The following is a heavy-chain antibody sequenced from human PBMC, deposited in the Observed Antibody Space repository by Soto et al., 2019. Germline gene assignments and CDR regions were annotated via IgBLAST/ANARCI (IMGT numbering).Heavy chain of an antibody. V-gene: IGHV4-34*01. D-gene: IGHD3-10*01. CDR2: INHSGST. J-gene: IGHJ5*02. Sequence: SETLSLTCAVFGGSFSGYYWSWIRQPPGKGLEWIGEINHSGSTNYNPSLRSRVTISVDTSKNRFSLNLTSVTAADTAVYYCARGGITMVRGARHWFDPWGQGTLVTVSS. CDR1: GGSFSGYY. CDR3: ARGGITMVRGARHWFDP.